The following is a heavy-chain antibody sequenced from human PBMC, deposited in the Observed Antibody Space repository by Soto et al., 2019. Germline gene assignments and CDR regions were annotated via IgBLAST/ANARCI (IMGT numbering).Heavy chain of an antibody. V-gene: IGHV3-21*01. CDR2: ISGSGNYT. CDR1: GFTFGTYS. J-gene: IGHJ4*02. Sequence: PGESLRLSCAASGFTFGTYSMNWVRQAPGKGLEWVSSISGSGNYTHYADFLRGRFTISRDNAKTSLYLQMNSLRAEDTAVYYCAREGINNYNEYYFDSWGQGTVVTVSS. CDR3: AREGINNYNEYYFDS. D-gene: IGHD4-4*01.